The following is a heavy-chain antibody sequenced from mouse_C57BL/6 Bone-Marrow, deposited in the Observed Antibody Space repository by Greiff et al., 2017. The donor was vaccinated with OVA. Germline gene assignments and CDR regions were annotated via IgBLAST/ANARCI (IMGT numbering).Heavy chain of an antibody. CDR3: ARGGRNYWFAY. V-gene: IGHV1-81*01. CDR1: GYTFTSYG. CDR2: IYPRSGNT. J-gene: IGHJ3*01. Sequence: VQVVESGAELARPGASVKLSCKASGYTFTSYGISWVKQRTGQGLEWIGEIYPRSGNTYYNEKFKGKATLTADKSSSTAYMELRSLTSEDSAVYFCARGGRNYWFAYWGQGTLVTVSA. D-gene: IGHD2-1*01.